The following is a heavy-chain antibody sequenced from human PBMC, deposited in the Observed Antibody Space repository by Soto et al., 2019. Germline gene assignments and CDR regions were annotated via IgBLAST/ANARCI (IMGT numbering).Heavy chain of an antibody. J-gene: IGHJ4*02. Sequence: QLQLQESGSGLVKPSQTLSLTCAVSGGSISSGGYYWSWIRQPPGKGLEWIGYIYHSVSTYYNPSLKSPAPISVDRSKSQFTLKLRSVTAADTAVYYCARGLVTTLHYWGQGTLVTVSS. CDR2: IYHSVST. V-gene: IGHV4-30-2*01. CDR3: ARGLVTTLHY. CDR1: GGSISSGGYY. D-gene: IGHD4-17*01.